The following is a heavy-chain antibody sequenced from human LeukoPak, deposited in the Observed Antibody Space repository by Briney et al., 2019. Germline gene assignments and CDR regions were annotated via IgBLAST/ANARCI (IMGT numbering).Heavy chain of an antibody. D-gene: IGHD4-23*01. CDR3: ARGRGHDYGGDSENYYYMDV. CDR1: GYTFRGYY. J-gene: IGHJ6*03. V-gene: IGHV1-2*02. Sequence: ASAKVSCKASGYTFRGYYMHWVRQAPGQGLKWMGWINTNSGDTNHAQKFQGRVTMTRDTSITTAYLELSRLTYDDTAVYYCARGRGHDYGGDSENYYYMDVWGKGTMVTVSS. CDR2: INTNSGDT.